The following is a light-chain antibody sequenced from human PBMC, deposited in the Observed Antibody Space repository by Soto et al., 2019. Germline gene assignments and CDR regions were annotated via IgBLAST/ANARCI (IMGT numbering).Light chain of an antibody. Sequence: QSALTQTPSVSGSPGQSVTISCTRTSSDVGGYNYVSWYQQHPGKAPKLMIYDASKRPSGVPDRFSGSKSGNTASLTISGLQAEDEADYYCCSYAGSPYVFGTGSKVTVL. CDR3: CSYAGSPYV. CDR1: SSDVGGYNY. V-gene: IGLV2-11*01. CDR2: DAS. J-gene: IGLJ1*01.